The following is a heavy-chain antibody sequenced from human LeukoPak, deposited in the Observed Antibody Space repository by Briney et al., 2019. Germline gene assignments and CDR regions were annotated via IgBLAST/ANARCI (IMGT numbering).Heavy chain of an antibody. V-gene: IGHV3-20*04. CDR2: INWNGGST. D-gene: IGHD2-15*01. CDR3: ARAQYCSGGSCYFDY. J-gene: IGHJ4*02. CDR1: GFTFDDYG. Sequence: GGSLRLSCAASGFTFDDYGMSWVRQAPGKGLEWVSGINWNGGSTGYADSVKGRFTISRDNAENSLYLQMNSLRAEDTALYYCARAQYCSGGSCYFDYWGQGTLVTVSS.